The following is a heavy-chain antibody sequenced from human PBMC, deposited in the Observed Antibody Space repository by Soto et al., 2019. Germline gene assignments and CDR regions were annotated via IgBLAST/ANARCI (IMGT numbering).Heavy chain of an antibody. CDR1: GFTFSSYE. Sequence: GGSVRLSCAASGFTFSSYEMNWVRQAPGKGLEWVSYISSSGSTIYYADSVKGRFTISRDNAKNSLYLQMNSLRAEDTAVYYCARIYYYGMDVWGQGTTVTVSS. J-gene: IGHJ6*02. CDR2: ISSSGSTI. V-gene: IGHV3-48*03. CDR3: ARIYYYGMDV.